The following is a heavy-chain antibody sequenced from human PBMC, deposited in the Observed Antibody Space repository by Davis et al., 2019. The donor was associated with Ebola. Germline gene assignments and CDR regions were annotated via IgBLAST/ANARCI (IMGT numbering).Heavy chain of an antibody. J-gene: IGHJ6*02. V-gene: IGHV3-30*18. CDR3: AKAWIYYYGMDV. CDR2: ISYDGSNK. CDR1: GFTFSSYG. Sequence: GESLKISCAASGFTFSSYGMHWVRQAPGKGLEWGAVISYDGSNKYYADSVKGRFTISRDNSKNTLYLQMNSLRAEDTAVYYCAKAWIYYYGMDVWGQGTTVTVSS. D-gene: IGHD1-1*01.